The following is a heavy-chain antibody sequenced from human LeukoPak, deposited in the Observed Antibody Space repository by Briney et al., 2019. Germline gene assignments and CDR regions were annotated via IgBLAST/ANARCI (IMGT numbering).Heavy chain of an antibody. J-gene: IGHJ5*02. V-gene: IGHV1-8*01. CDR1: GYTFTSYD. D-gene: IGHD2-15*01. CDR3: AGEQGCSGGSCQWRNWFDP. CDR2: MNPNSGNT. Sequence: GASVKVSCKASGYTFTSYDINWVRQATGQGLEWMGWMNPNSGNTGYAQKFQGRVTMTRNTSISTAYMELSSLRSEDTAVYYCAGEQGCSGGSCQWRNWFDPWGQGTLVTVSS.